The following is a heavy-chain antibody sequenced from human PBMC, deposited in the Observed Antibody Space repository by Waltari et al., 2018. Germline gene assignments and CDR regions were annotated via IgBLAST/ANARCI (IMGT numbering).Heavy chain of an antibody. CDR2: IYSGGGT. CDR1: ELIDSSTY. CDR3: ARVSLRDYYYGMDV. Sequence: EVQLVETGGGLIQPGGSLKISCAASELIDSSTYRSWVRQAPGKGLEWVSVIYSGGGTHYAGSVKGRFTISRDNSKNTLHLQMNSLRAEDTAVYYCARVSLRDYYYGMDVWGQGTTVTVSS. J-gene: IGHJ6*02. V-gene: IGHV3-53*02.